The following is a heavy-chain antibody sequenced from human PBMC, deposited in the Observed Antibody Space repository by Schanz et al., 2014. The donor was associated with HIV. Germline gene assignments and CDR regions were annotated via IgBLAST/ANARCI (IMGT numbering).Heavy chain of an antibody. J-gene: IGHJ6*02. V-gene: IGHV3-9*01. CDR1: GFTFSTYG. CDR3: AKDIGRDVGYGLDV. D-gene: IGHD1-26*01. Sequence: VQLVESGGRVVQPGRSLRLSCAASGFTFSTYGMHWVRQAPGKGLEWVSGISWNSGSIGYADSVKGRFTISRDNAKNSLHLQMNSLRAEDTALYYCAKDIGRDVGYGLDVWGQGTTVTVSS. CDR2: ISWNSGSI.